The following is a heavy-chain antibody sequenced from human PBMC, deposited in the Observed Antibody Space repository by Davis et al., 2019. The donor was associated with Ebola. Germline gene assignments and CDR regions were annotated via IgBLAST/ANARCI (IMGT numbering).Heavy chain of an antibody. Sequence: ASVKVSCKASGYTFTSYGISWVRQAPGQGLEWMGWIIAYNGNTNYAQKLQGRVTMTTDTSTSTAYMELRSLRSDDTAVYYCARGLQNSSSWYPDEYFQHWGQGTLVTVSS. D-gene: IGHD6-13*01. CDR3: ARGLQNSSSWYPDEYFQH. V-gene: IGHV1-18*01. CDR1: GYTFTSYG. J-gene: IGHJ1*01. CDR2: IIAYNGNT.